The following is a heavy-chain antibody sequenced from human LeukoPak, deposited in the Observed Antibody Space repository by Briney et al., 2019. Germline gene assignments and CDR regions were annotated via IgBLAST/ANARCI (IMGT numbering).Heavy chain of an antibody. D-gene: IGHD4-17*01. J-gene: IGHJ4*02. V-gene: IGHV3-74*01. CDR2: VNSDGSHT. CDR1: GFVFGSYW. CDR3: ARVAHDYVDSGPDY. Sequence: PGGSLRLSCAASGFVFGSYWMHWVRQAPGKGLVWVSRVNSDGSHTTYADSVKGRFTISRDNAKKMMYLEMHSLRAGDTAIYYCARVAHDYVDSGPDYWGQGTLVSVSS.